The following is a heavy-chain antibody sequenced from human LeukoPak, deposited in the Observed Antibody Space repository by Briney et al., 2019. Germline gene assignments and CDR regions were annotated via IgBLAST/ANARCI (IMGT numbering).Heavy chain of an antibody. J-gene: IGHJ3*02. CDR2: ARNKANSYTT. Sequence: GGSLRLSCAASGFTFSDHYMDWVRQAPGKGLEWVGRARNKANSYTTEYAASVKGRFTISRADSKNSLFLQMNSLKTEDTAVYYCARGGYCSSTSCYVFAFDIWGHGTMVTVSS. CDR3: ARGGYCSSTSCYVFAFDI. CDR1: GFTFSDHY. V-gene: IGHV3-72*01. D-gene: IGHD2-2*01.